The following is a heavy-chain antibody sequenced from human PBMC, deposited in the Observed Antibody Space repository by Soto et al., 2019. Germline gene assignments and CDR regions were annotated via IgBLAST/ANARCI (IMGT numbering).Heavy chain of an antibody. V-gene: IGHV1-69*02. D-gene: IGHD3-22*01. CDR3: AINYYDTAPH. CDR2: IIPILGVA. CDR1: GGTFSSYT. J-gene: IGHJ3*01. Sequence: QVQLVQSGADVKKPGSSVKVSCKASGGTFSSYTISWVRQAPGQGLEWMGRIIPILGVANYAHKFQGRVTITADKSTSTAYMELSSMRSEDTAVYYCAINYYDTAPHWGQGTMVTVSS.